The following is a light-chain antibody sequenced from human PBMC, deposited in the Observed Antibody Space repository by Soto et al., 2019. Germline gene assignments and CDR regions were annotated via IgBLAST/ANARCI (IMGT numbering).Light chain of an antibody. CDR2: EVT. J-gene: IGLJ3*02. Sequence: QSALTQPPSASGSPGQSVSISCTGTSSDVGGYNYVYWYQQYPGRAPKLMMYEVTNRPSGVPDRFSGSKSGNTASLTVSGLLAECGADCSCCSYAASNNFYFVFGGGTELTV. V-gene: IGLV2-8*01. CDR1: SSDVGGYNY. CDR3: CSYAASNNFYFV.